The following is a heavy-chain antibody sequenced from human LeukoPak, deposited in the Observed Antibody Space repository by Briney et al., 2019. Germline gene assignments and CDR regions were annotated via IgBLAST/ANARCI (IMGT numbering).Heavy chain of an antibody. CDR2: IYYSGST. CDR3: ARGSPYEP. V-gene: IGHV4-59*01. CDR1: GGSISSYY. Sequence: PSETLSLTCTVSGGSISSYYWSWTRQPPGKGLEWIGYIYYSGSTNYNPSLKSRVTISVDTSKNQFSLKLSSVTAADTAVYYCARGSPYEPWGQGTLVTVSS. J-gene: IGHJ5*02.